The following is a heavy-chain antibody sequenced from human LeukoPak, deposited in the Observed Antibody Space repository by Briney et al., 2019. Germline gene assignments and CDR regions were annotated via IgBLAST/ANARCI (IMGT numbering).Heavy chain of an antibody. D-gene: IGHD2-2*01. CDR1: GFTFNSYS. Sequence: PGGPLRLSCAASGFTFNSYSMNWVRQAPGKGLEWVSSISSSSYIYYADSVKGRFTISRDNAKNSLYLQMNSLRAEDTAVYYCARAPIVVAYYFDYWVQGTLVTVSS. CDR3: ARAPIVVAYYFDY. V-gene: IGHV3-21*01. J-gene: IGHJ4*02. CDR2: ISSSSYI.